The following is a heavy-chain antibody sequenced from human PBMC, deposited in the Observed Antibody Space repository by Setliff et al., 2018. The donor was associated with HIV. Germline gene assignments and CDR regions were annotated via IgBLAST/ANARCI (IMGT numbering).Heavy chain of an antibody. CDR3: ARSLRGWFDP. D-gene: IGHD3-10*01. J-gene: IGHJ5*02. CDR2: FIPMFGTA. CDR1: GDTFSNYA. Sequence: SVKVSCKASGDTFSNYAFSWVRQAPGQGLQWMGRFIPMFGTANYAQKFQGRVTITADESTSTAYMELSSLRSEDTAVYYCARSLRGWFDPWGQGTLVTVSS. V-gene: IGHV1-69*13.